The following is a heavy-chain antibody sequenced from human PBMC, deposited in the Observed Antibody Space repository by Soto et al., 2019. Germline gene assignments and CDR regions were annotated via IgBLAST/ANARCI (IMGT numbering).Heavy chain of an antibody. Sequence: QLQLQESGPGLVKPSETLSLTCTVSGGSISSSSYYWGWIRQPPGKGLEWIGSIYYSGSTYYNPSLKSRVTISVDTSKNQFSLKLSSVTAADTAVYYCARSPSGDSGSYIWYWGQGTLVTVSS. CDR2: IYYSGST. CDR3: ARSPSGDSGSYIWY. D-gene: IGHD1-26*01. J-gene: IGHJ4*02. V-gene: IGHV4-39*01. CDR1: GGSISSSSYY.